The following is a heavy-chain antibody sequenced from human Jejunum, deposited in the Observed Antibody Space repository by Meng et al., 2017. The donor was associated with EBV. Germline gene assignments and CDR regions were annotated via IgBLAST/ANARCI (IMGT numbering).Heavy chain of an antibody. V-gene: IGHV1-2*06. D-gene: IGHD3-10*01. CDR3: ARIRYGTGTDWFDP. J-gene: IGHJ5*02. CDR1: GYRFTTYF. Sequence: QEQLVQSGTWVKKPGASVRVSCKASGYRFTTYFIHWVRQAPGQGLEWMGRINCNNGDTDYAQKFQDRVTMTRDTSITTAYMDLTGLTSNDTAFYYCARIRYGTGTDWFDPWGQGTLVTVSS. CDR2: INCNNGDT.